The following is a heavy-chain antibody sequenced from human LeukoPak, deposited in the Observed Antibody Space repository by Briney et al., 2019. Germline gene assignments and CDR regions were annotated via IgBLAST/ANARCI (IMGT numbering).Heavy chain of an antibody. D-gene: IGHD6-13*01. CDR3: AAGLIAAASIDY. Sequence: SETLSLTCTVSGGSISSGGYYWSWIRQHPGKGLEWIGYIYYSGSTYYNPSLKSQVTISVDTSKNQFSLKLSSVTAADTAVYCCAAGLIAAASIDYWGQGTLVTVSS. CDR2: IYYSGST. J-gene: IGHJ4*02. CDR1: GGSISSGGYY. V-gene: IGHV4-31*01.